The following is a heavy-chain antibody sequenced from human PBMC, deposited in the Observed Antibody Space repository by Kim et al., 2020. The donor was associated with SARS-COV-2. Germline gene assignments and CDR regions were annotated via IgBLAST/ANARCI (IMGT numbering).Heavy chain of an antibody. V-gene: IGHV1-69*13. CDR1: GGTFSSYA. D-gene: IGHD3-9*01. J-gene: IGHJ4*02. CDR2: IIPIFGTA. CDR3: ARVIRDGDILTGYYIDY. Sequence: SVKVSCKASGGTFSSYAISWVRQAPGQGLEWMGGIIPIFGTANYAQKFQGRVTITADESTSTAYMELSSLRSEDTAVYYCARVIRDGDILTGYYIDYWGQGTLVTVSS.